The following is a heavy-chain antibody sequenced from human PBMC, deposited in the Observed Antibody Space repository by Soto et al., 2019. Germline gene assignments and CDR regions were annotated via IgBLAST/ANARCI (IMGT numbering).Heavy chain of an antibody. CDR1: GGSISSSNW. CDR2: IYHSGST. V-gene: IGHV4-4*02. Sequence: SETLSLTCAVSGGSISSSNWWSWVRQPPGKGLEWIGEIYHSGSTNYNPSLKSRVTISVDKSKNQFSLKLSSVTAADTAVYYCARYPFLWFGVLGWYDSWGQGTLVTVSS. J-gene: IGHJ5*01. D-gene: IGHD3-10*01. CDR3: ARYPFLWFGVLGWYDS.